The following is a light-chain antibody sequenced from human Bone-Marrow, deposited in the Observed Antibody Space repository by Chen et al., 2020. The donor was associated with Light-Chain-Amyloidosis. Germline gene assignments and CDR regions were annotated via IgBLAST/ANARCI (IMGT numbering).Light chain of an antibody. CDR1: NIGSTS. V-gene: IGLV3-21*02. CDR2: DDS. J-gene: IGLJ3*02. CDR3: QVWDRSSDRPV. Sequence: SYVLPQPSSVSVAPGQTATIACGGNNIGSTSVHWYQQTPDQAPLLVVYDDSDRPSGIPERLSGSNSGNTATLTISRVEAGDEADYYCQVWDRSSDRPVFGGGTKLTVL.